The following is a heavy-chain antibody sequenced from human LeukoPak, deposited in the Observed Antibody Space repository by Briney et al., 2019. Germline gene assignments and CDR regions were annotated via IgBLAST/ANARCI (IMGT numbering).Heavy chain of an antibody. V-gene: IGHV1-24*01. CDR2: FDPEDGET. CDR1: GYTLTELS. J-gene: IGHJ6*02. CDR3: ATGLKYAPEYGMDV. D-gene: IGHD1-14*01. Sequence: ASVKVSCKVSGYTLTELSMHWVRQAPGKGLEWMGGFDPEDGETIYAQKFQGRVTMTEDTSTDTAYMELSSLRSEDTAVYYCATGLKYAPEYGMDVWGQVTTVTVSS.